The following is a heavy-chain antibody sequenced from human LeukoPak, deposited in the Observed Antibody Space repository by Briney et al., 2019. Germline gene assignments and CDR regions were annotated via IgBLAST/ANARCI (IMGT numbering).Heavy chain of an antibody. D-gene: IGHD3-10*01. CDR2: ISVYNGNT. CDR3: ASASRITMLRGANDY. Sequence: ASVKVSCKASGYTFTSYGISWVRQAPGQGLEWMGWISVYNGNTKYVQKFQGRVTITADESTSTAYMELSSLRSEDTAVYYCASASRITMLRGANDYWGQGTLVTVSS. J-gene: IGHJ4*02. CDR1: GYTFTSYG. V-gene: IGHV1-18*01.